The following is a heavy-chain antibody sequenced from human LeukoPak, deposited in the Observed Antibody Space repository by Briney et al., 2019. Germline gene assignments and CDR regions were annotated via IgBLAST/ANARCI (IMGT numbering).Heavy chain of an antibody. CDR2: IYYSGST. CDR3: ARGLVVAAP. J-gene: IGHJ5*02. D-gene: IGHD2-15*01. V-gene: IGHV4-39*07. Sequence: KTSETLSLTCTVSGGSISSSSYYWGWIRQPPGKGLEWIGSIYYSGSTYYNPSLKSRVTISVDTSKNQFSLKLSSVTAADTAVYYCARGLVVAAPWGQGTLVTVSS. CDR1: GGSISSSSYY.